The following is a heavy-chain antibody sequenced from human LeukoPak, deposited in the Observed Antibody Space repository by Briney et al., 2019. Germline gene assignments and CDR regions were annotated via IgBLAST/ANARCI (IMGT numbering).Heavy chain of an antibody. Sequence: SETLSLTCTVSGGSISSGSYYWSWIRQPAGKGLEWIGRIYTSGSTNYNPSLKSRVTISVDTSKNQFSLKLSSVTAADTAVYYCARDARVQKWFGELLKTTTYYFDYWGQGTLATVSS. CDR3: ARDARVQKWFGELLKTTTYYFDY. J-gene: IGHJ4*02. CDR2: IYTSGST. D-gene: IGHD3-10*01. CDR1: GGSISSGSYY. V-gene: IGHV4-61*02.